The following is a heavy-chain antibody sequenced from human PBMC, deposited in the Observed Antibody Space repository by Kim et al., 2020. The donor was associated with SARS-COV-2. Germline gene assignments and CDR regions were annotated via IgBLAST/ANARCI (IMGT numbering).Heavy chain of an antibody. J-gene: IGHJ4*02. D-gene: IGHD5-18*01. Sequence: YAQKFQGRVPMTRDTSIGTAYMELSRLRSDDTAVYYCAREVDTAMVRGDYWGQGTLVTVSS. CDR3: AREVDTAMVRGDY. V-gene: IGHV1-2*02.